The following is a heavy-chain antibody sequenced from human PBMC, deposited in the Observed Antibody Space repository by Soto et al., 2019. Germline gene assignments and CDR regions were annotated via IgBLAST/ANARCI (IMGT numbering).Heavy chain of an antibody. CDR3: ARFFGSGFDY. Sequence: GGSLRLSCVASGFTFSTDSMNWVRQAPGKGLEWVAHISTSGATRYYADSVKGRFTISRDNAETSLYLQMDSLRNEDTAVYYCARFFGSGFDYWGQGTLVTVSS. V-gene: IGHV3-48*02. CDR1: GFTFSTDS. CDR2: ISTSGATR. J-gene: IGHJ4*02. D-gene: IGHD6-19*01.